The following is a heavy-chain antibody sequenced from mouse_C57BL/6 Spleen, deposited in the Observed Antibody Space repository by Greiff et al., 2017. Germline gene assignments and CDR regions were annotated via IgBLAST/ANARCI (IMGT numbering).Heavy chain of an antibody. D-gene: IGHD2-1*01. J-gene: IGHJ1*03. CDR1: GYSITSGYY. CDR2: ISYDGSN. V-gene: IGHV3-6*01. CDR3: ARRGLYYGNYGPYFDV. Sequence: EVQLVESGPGLVKPSQSLSLTCSVTGYSITSGYYWNWIRQFPGNKLEWMGYISYDGSNNYNPSLKNRISITRDTSKNQFFLKLNSVTTEDTATYYCARRGLYYGNYGPYFDVWGTGTTVTVSS.